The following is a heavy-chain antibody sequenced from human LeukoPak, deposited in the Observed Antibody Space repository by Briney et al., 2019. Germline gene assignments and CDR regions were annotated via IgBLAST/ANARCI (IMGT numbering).Heavy chain of an antibody. CDR1: GFTFSSYG. D-gene: IGHD3-22*01. J-gene: IGHJ4*02. CDR3: AKRPYYYDSSGWELSYFDY. V-gene: IGHV3-21*01. CDR2: ISSSTSYI. Sequence: GGSLRLSCAASGFTFSSYGMNWVRQAPGKGLEWVSSISSSTSYIYYADSVKGRFTISRDNAKNSLFLQMNSLRAEDTAVYYCAKRPYYYDSSGWELSYFDYWRQGTLVTVSS.